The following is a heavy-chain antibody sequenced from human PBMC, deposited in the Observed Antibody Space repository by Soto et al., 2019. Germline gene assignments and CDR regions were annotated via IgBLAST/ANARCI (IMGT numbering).Heavy chain of an antibody. J-gene: IGHJ4*02. CDR1: GFTFSSYG. V-gene: IGHV3-30*18. D-gene: IGHD3-16*02. CDR3: AKGYYDYVWGSYRLPIDY. Sequence: QVQLVESGGGVVQPGRSLRLSCAASGFTFSSYGMHWVRQAPGKGLEWVAVISYDGSNKYYADSVKGRFTISRDNSKNTXXLQMNSLRAEDTAVYYCAKGYYDYVWGSYRLPIDYWGQGTLVTVSS. CDR2: ISYDGSNK.